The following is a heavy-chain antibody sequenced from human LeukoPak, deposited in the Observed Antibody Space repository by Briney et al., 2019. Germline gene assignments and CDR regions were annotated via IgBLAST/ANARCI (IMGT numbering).Heavy chain of an antibody. CDR3: ASHDYDSSGYYVEYYYYYMDV. V-gene: IGHV4-39*01. CDR1: GGSISSSSYY. CDR2: IYYSGST. J-gene: IGHJ6*03. Sequence: SETLSLTCTVSGGSISSSSYYWGWIRQPPRKGLEWIGSIYYSGSTYYNPSLKSRVTISVDTSKNQFSLKLSSVTAADTAVYYCASHDYDSSGYYVEYYYYYMDVWGKGTTVTVSS. D-gene: IGHD3-22*01.